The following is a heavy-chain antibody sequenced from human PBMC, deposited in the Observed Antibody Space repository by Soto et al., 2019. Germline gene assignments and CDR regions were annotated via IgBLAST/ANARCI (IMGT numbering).Heavy chain of an antibody. Sequence: QVQLVQSGAEVKKPGSSVKVSCKASGGTFSSYTISWVRQAAGQGLEWMGRIIPILGIANYAQKFQGRVTITADKSTSTADIELSSLRSEDTAVYYSASRSVKHVTDNSYYYYYSYVAVWRKGTTGTVSS. CDR1: GGTFSSYT. CDR2: IIPILGIA. CDR3: ASRSVKHVTDNSYYYYYSYVAV. V-gene: IGHV1-69*02. J-gene: IGHJ6*03. D-gene: IGHD4-17*01.